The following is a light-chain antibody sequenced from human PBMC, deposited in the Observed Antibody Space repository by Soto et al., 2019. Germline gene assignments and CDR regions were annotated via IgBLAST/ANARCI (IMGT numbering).Light chain of an antibody. J-gene: IGLJ2*01. CDR2: EVN. Sequence: QSVLTQPPSASGSPGQSVTISCTGTSSDVGGYNYVSWYQQHPGKAPKLLIYEVNKWPSGVPDRFSGSKSGNTASLTVSGLRAEDEADYYCSSYAGSNNHVVFGGGTQLTVL. CDR1: SSDVGGYNY. CDR3: SSYAGSNNHVV. V-gene: IGLV2-8*01.